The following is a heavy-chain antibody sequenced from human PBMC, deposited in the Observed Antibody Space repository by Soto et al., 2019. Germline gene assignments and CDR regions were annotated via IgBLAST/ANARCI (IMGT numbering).Heavy chain of an antibody. Sequence: SETLSLTCAVSGGSISGGDYSWSWIRQPPGKGLEWIGYIFQSGNTYYIPSLKRRLTISLDRSKNEVSLKLTSVTAADTAVYYCASRDDSSGYYYGFESWGQGTLVTVSS. V-gene: IGHV4-30-2*01. CDR3: ASRDDSSGYYYGFES. J-gene: IGHJ4*02. D-gene: IGHD3-22*01. CDR2: IFQSGNT. CDR1: GGSISGGDYS.